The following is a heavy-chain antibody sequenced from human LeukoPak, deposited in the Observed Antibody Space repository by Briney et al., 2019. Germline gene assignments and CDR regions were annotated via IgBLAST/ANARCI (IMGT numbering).Heavy chain of an antibody. CDR3: ARIGAAGTRYYFDY. J-gene: IGHJ4*02. CDR1: GGSFSGYY. D-gene: IGHD6-13*01. Sequence: SETLSLTCAVYGGSFSGYYWSWIRQPPGKGLEWIGEINHSGSTNYNPSLKSRVTISVDTSKNQFSLELTSVTAADTAVYYCARIGAAGTRYYFDYWSQGTLVTVSS. CDR2: INHSGST. V-gene: IGHV4-34*01.